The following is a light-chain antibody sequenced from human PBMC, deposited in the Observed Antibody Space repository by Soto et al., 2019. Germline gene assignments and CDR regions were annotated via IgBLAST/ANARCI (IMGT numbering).Light chain of an antibody. CDR2: KVS. CDR3: SSYTSSTTYV. Sequence: QSVLTQPAAVSGSPGQSITISCTGTSSDLGGYNYVYWYQQHPGKASKLIIYKVSNRPSGVSNRFSGSKSGNRASLTISGPQAEAEADYYCSSYTSSTTYVFGTGTKVTAL. CDR1: SSDLGGYNY. V-gene: IGLV2-14*01. J-gene: IGLJ1*01.